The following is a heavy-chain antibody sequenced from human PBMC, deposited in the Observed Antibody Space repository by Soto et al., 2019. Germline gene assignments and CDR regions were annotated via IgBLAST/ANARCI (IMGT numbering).Heavy chain of an antibody. J-gene: IGHJ6*02. D-gene: IGHD5-18*01. CDR2: ISAYNGNT. CDR3: ARVGYSYGEGVDYYYGMDV. CDR1: GYTFTSYG. V-gene: IGHV1-18*01. Sequence: AASVKVSCKASGYTFTSYGISWVRQAPGQGLEWMGWISAYNGNTNYAQKLQGRVTMTTDTSTSTAYMELRSLRSDDTAVYYCARVGYSYGEGVDYYYGMDVWGQGTTVTVSS.